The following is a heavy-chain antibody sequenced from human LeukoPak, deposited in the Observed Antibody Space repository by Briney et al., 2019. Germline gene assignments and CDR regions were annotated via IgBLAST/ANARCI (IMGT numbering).Heavy chain of an antibody. CDR1: GFTFSSYW. Sequence: GGSPRLSCAASGFTFSSYWMSWVRQAPGKGLEWVANIKQDGSEKYYVDSVKGRFTISRDNAKNSLYLQMNSLRAEDTAVYYCASRESGYDYRYYYYYGMDVWGQGTTVTVSS. V-gene: IGHV3-7*01. CDR2: IKQDGSEK. CDR3: ASRESGYDYRYYYYYGMDV. J-gene: IGHJ6*02. D-gene: IGHD5-12*01.